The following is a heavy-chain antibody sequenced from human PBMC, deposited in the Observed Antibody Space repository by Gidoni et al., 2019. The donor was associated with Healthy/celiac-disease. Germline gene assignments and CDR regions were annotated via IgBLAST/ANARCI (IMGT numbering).Heavy chain of an antibody. Sequence: QVQLQESGPGLVTPSPTLSLTCTVSGGSISSGSSYWSWIRQPAGKGLEWIGRIYTSVNTNYTPSLKSRVTISVDTSKNQFSLKLSSVTAADTAVYYCASGRHRFGELSLIDIFDYWGQGTLVTVSS. CDR2: IYTSVNT. CDR3: ASGRHRFGELSLIDIFDY. J-gene: IGHJ4*02. V-gene: IGHV4-61*02. CDR1: GGSISSGSSY. D-gene: IGHD3-10*01.